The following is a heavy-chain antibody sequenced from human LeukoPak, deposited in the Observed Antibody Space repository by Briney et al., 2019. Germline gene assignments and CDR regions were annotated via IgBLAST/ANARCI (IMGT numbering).Heavy chain of an antibody. J-gene: IGHJ3*02. V-gene: IGHV4-31*03. CDR1: GVSISRSDY. CDR2: IHYTGAT. Sequence: SQTLSLTCTVSGVSISRSDYWSWIRQAPGKGLEWVGYIHYTGATYYNPSLKSRLTLSLDTSKNQFSLKLSSVTAADTAVYYGAREVDVPSTSDGFDIWGQGTVVTVSS. D-gene: IGHD3-10*02. CDR3: AREVDVPSTSDGFDI.